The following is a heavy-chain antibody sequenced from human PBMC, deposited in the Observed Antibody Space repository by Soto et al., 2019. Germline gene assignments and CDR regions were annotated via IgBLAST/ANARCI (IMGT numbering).Heavy chain of an antibody. Sequence: PXGSLRLSFAASGFTFSSYAMSWVRQAPGKGLEWVSAISGSGGSTYYADSVKGRFTISRDNSKNTLYLQMNSLRAEDTAVYYCAKGGCSSTSCYPVNWFDPWGQGTLVTVPS. CDR1: GFTFSSYA. J-gene: IGHJ5*02. CDR3: AKGGCSSTSCYPVNWFDP. CDR2: ISGSGGST. D-gene: IGHD2-2*01. V-gene: IGHV3-23*01.